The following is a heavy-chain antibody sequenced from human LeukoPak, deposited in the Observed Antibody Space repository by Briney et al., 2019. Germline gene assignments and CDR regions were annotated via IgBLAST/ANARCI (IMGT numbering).Heavy chain of an antibody. CDR3: ARASTYSGSYYYYMDV. V-gene: IGHV4-39*07. D-gene: IGHD1-26*01. Sequence: PSETLSLTCTVSGGSISSSSYYWGWIRQPPGKGLEWIGSIYYSGSTYYNPSLKSRVTISVGTTKNQFSLKLSSVTAADTAVYYCARASTYSGSYYYYMDVWGKGTTVTVSS. CDR1: GGSISSSSYY. J-gene: IGHJ6*03. CDR2: IYYSGST.